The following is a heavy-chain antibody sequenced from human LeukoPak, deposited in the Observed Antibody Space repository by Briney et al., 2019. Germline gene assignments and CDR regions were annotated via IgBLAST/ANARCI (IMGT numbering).Heavy chain of an antibody. Sequence: GGSLRLSCAASGFTVSSNYMSWVRQARGKGLEWVSVIYSGGSTYYADSVKGRFTISRDNSKNTLYLQMNSLRAEDTAVYYCARVGPFQGPDYWGQGTLVTVSS. V-gene: IGHV3-66*01. J-gene: IGHJ4*02. CDR3: ARVGPFQGPDY. CDR1: GFTVSSNY. CDR2: IYSGGST.